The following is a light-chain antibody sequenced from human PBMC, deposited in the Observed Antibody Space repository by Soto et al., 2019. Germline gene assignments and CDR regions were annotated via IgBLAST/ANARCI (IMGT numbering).Light chain of an antibody. J-gene: IGKJ2*01. CDR3: QQSYSTLMYT. Sequence: DIPMTQSPSSLSASVGDRVTITCRASQSISSYLNWYQQKPGKAPKLLIYAASSLQSGVPSRFSGSGSGTDLTLTISSLQPEDFATYYCQQSYSTLMYTFGQGTKLEIK. V-gene: IGKV1-39*01. CDR2: AAS. CDR1: QSISSY.